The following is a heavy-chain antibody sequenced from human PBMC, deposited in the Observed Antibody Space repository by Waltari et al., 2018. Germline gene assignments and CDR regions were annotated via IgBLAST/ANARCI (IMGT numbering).Heavy chain of an antibody. J-gene: IGHJ4*02. V-gene: IGHV4-39*07. CDR2: IYYSGSP. D-gene: IGHD6-13*01. CDR1: GGSISSSSYY. Sequence: QLQLQESGPGLVKPSETLSLTCTVSGGSISSSSYYWGWIRQPPGKGLEWIGSIYYSGSPSYIPSLKSRVTISVDTSKNQFSLKLSSVTADTAVYYCASGIKGAAAGTGYYFDYWGQGTLVIVSS. CDR3: ASGIKGAAAGTGYYFDY.